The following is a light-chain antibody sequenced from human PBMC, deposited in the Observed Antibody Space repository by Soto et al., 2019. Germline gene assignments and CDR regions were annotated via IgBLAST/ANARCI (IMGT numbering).Light chain of an antibody. CDR3: TSWTTSTTMI. CDR2: DVN. J-gene: IGLJ2*01. Sequence: QSALTQPASVSGSPGQSITISCTGTRSDIGAYNFVSWYQQHPGEVPKLILYDVNVRPSGVSNRFSGSKSGNTASLTISGLKAEDQADYYCTSWTTSTTMIFGRGTKVTVL. V-gene: IGLV2-14*03. CDR1: RSDIGAYNF.